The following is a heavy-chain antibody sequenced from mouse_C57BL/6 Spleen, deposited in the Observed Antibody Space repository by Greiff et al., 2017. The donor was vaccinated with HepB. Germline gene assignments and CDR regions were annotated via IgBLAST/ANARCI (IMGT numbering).Heavy chain of an antibody. V-gene: IGHV14-1*01. J-gene: IGHJ3*01. CDR2: IDPEDGDT. CDR3: TIFITTVVASD. CDR1: GFNIKDYY. Sequence: EVQLQQSGAELVRPGASVKLSCTASGFNIKDYYMHWVKQRPEQGLEWIGRIDPEDGDTEYAPKFQGKATMTADTSSNTAYLQLSSLTSEDTAVHYCTIFITTVVASDWGQGTLVTVSA. D-gene: IGHD1-1*01.